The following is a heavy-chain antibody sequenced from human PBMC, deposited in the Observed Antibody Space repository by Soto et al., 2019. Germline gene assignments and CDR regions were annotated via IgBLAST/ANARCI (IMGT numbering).Heavy chain of an antibody. CDR1: GGSFSGYY. J-gene: IGHJ5*02. V-gene: IGHV4-34*01. CDR2: INHSGST. Sequence: QVQLQQWGAGLLKPSETLSLTCAVYGGSFSGYYWSWIRQPPGKGLEWIGEINHSGSTNYNPSLKSRVTISVDTSKNRFSLKLSSVTAADTAVYYCARGGPICGGDCYARRGFDPWGQGTLVTVSS. CDR3: ARGGPICGGDCYARRGFDP. D-gene: IGHD2-21*02.